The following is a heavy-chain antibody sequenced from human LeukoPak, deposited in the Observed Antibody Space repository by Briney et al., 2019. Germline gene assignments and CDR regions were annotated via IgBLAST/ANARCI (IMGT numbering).Heavy chain of an antibody. CDR2: ISGSGGST. Sequence: GGSLRLSCAASGFNFNNYAMSWVRQAPGKGLEWVSAISGSGGSTYYADSVKGRFTISRDNSKNTLYLQMNSLRAEDTAVYYCSKGRGCGRYHLFDLWGQGTLVPVSS. CDR1: GFNFNNYA. J-gene: IGHJ4*02. V-gene: IGHV3-23*01. D-gene: IGHD1-26*01. CDR3: SKGRGCGRYHLFDL.